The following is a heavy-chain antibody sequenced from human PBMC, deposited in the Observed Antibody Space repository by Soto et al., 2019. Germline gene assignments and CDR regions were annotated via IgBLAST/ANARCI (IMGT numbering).Heavy chain of an antibody. CDR1: GFTVSSNY. D-gene: IGHD1-26*01. V-gene: IGHV3-53*01. Sequence: GGSLRLSCAASGFTVSSNYMRWVLQAPGKGLEWVSVIYSGGSTYYADSVKGRFTISRDNSKNTLYLQMNSLRAEDTAVYYCATAAPWELLPFDYWGQGTLVTVSS. CDR2: IYSGGST. CDR3: ATAAPWELLPFDY. J-gene: IGHJ4*02.